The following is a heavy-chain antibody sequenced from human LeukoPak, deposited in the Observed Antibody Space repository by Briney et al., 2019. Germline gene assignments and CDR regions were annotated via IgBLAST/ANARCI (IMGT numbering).Heavy chain of an antibody. V-gene: IGHV4-34*01. CDR1: GGSFSGYY. CDR2: INHSGST. Sequence: SETLSLTCAVYGGSFSGYYWSWIRQPLGKGLEWIGEINHSGSTNYNPSLKSRVTISVDTSKNQFSLKLSSVTAADTAVYYCARGPRRSSWFWVPYHMDVWGKGTTVTVSS. D-gene: IGHD6-13*01. CDR3: ARGPRRSSWFWVPYHMDV. J-gene: IGHJ6*03.